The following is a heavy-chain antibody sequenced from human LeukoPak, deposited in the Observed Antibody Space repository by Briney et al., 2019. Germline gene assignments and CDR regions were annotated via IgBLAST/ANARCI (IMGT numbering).Heavy chain of an antibody. Sequence: SETLSLTCTVSGGSISRDTYYWSWIRQPPGKRLEWIGIIYYSGTTYYNPSLKSRVTMFVDTSKHQFSLKLTAVTAADTAVYYCARALLDYDILTGYSHWGQGTLVTVSS. D-gene: IGHD3-9*01. J-gene: IGHJ4*02. CDR2: IYYSGTT. V-gene: IGHV4-39*02. CDR1: GGSISRDTYY. CDR3: ARALLDYDILTGYSH.